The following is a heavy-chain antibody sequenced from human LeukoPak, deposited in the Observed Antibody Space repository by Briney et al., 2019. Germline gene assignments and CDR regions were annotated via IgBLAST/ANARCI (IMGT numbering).Heavy chain of an antibody. D-gene: IGHD3-10*01. J-gene: IGHJ4*02. V-gene: IGHV3-15*01. CDR2: IKSKTDGETT. Sequence: GGPLRLSCVDSGFTFTNAWMSWVRQAPGKGLEWIGRIKSKTDGETTNYAEPVRGRFTISRDDSKSAVYLQMNSLKIEDTAVYYCTTDLGTYYHGSQRLIPIDYWGQGTLVTVSS. CDR3: TTDLGTYYHGSQRLIPIDY. CDR1: GFTFTNAW.